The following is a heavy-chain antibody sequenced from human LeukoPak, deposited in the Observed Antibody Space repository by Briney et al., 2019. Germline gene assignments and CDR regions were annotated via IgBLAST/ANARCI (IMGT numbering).Heavy chain of an antibody. CDR3: ARGSALLALSFDY. CDR1: GYTFTGYY. J-gene: IGHJ4*02. CDR2: IIPIFGTA. D-gene: IGHD2-15*01. Sequence: SVKVSCKASGYTFTGYYMHWVRQAPGQGLEWMGGIIPIFGTANYAQKFQGRVTITADESTSTAYMELSSLRSEDTAVYYCARGSALLALSFDYWGQGTLVTVSS. V-gene: IGHV1-69*13.